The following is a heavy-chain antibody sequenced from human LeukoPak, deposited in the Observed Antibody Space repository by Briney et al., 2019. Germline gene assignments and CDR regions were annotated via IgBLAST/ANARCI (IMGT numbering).Heavy chain of an antibody. J-gene: IGHJ4*02. V-gene: IGHV3-33*06. CDR2: IWSDGTNK. D-gene: IGHD4-11*01. Sequence: GGSLRLSCAASGFTFRTYGMHWVRQAPGKGLEWVAVIWSDGTNKYYADSVKGRFAISRDDSKNMVYLQMNSLRVEDTAVYYCAKDIERGFDYTNSLDYWGQGTLVTVSS. CDR1: GFTFRTYG. CDR3: AKDIERGFDYTNSLDY.